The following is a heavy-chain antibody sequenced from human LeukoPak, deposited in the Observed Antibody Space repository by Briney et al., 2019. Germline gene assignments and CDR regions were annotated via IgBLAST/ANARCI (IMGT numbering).Heavy chain of an antibody. CDR2: IIPIFGTA. CDR1: GGTFSSYA. J-gene: IGHJ5*02. V-gene: IGHV1-69*13. D-gene: IGHD2-2*01. CDR3: ARGVVPAAIGWFDP. Sequence: SVKVSCKASGGTFSSYAISWVRQAPGQGLEWMGGIIPIFGTANYVQKFQGRVTITADESTSTAYMELSSLRSEDTAVYYCARGVVPAAIGWFDPWGQGTLVTVSS.